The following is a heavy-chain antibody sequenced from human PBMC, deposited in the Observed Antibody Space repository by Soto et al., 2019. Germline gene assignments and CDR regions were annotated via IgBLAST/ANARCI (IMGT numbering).Heavy chain of an antibody. CDR3: VRRHVSATGIDWFEP. CDR2: INAANGDT. CDR1: GYTFTSYG. Sequence: GASVKVSCKASGYTFTSYGIHWVRQAPGQRREWMGWINAANGDTKYSPKFQGRVTITRDTSASTAYMELSSLRSEDTAVYYCVRRHVSATGIDWFEPWGQGTLVIVSS. V-gene: IGHV1-3*01. J-gene: IGHJ5*02. D-gene: IGHD6-13*01.